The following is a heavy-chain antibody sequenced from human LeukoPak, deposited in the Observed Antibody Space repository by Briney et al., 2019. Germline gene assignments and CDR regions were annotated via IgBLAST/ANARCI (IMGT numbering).Heavy chain of an antibody. CDR3: VKDLNWAFDY. J-gene: IGHJ4*02. CDR1: GFTFNKST. D-gene: IGHD3-16*01. V-gene: IGHV3-48*01. CDR2: IRDDSDGT. Sequence: GGSLRLSCAASGFTFNKSTMNWVRQAPGKGLEWISNIRDDSDGTTYADSVKGRFTISRDNAKNSLYLQINSLRAEDTAVYYCVKDLNWAFDYWGQGTLVTVSS.